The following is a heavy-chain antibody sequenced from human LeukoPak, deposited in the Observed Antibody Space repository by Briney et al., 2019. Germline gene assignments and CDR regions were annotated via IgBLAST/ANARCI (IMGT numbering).Heavy chain of an antibody. CDR3: TTGPGAISDDDY. J-gene: IGHJ4*02. D-gene: IGHD4/OR15-4a*01. V-gene: IGHV1-24*01. Sequence: ASVKVSCKVSGYSLSELSMHWVRQAPGEGLEWMGGFALEHGQTVYAQKFQGRVTMTADTSTDTAYMDLSSLTSEDTAMYYCTTGPGAISDDDYWGQGTLVTVSS. CDR2: FALEHGQT. CDR1: GYSLSELS.